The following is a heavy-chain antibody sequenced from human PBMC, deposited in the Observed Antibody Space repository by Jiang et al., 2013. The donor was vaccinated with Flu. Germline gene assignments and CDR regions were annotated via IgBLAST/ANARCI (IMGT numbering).Heavy chain of an antibody. V-gene: IGHV1-2*04. Sequence: SGAEVKKPGASVKVSCKASGYTFTGYYMHWVRQAPGQGLEWMGWINPNSGGTNYAQKFQGWVTMTRDTSISTAYMELSRLRSDDTAVYYCATSLTVTTPRWYFDLWGRGTLVTVSS. D-gene: IGHD4-17*01. CDR2: INPNSGGT. CDR3: ATSLTVTTPRWYFDL. CDR1: GYTFTGYY. J-gene: IGHJ2*01.